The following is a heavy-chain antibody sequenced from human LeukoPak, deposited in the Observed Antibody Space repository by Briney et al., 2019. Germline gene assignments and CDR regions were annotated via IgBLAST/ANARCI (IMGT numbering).Heavy chain of an antibody. J-gene: IGHJ5*02. V-gene: IGHV1-24*01. CDR2: FDPEDGET. CDR1: GGTFSSYA. CDR3: ARWSRSYWGFDP. D-gene: IGHD1-26*01. Sequence: GASVKVSCKASGGTFSSYAISWVRQAPGQGLEWMGGFDPEDGETIYAQKFQGRVTMTEDTSTDTAYMELSSLRSEDTAVYYCARWSRSYWGFDPWGQGTLVTVSS.